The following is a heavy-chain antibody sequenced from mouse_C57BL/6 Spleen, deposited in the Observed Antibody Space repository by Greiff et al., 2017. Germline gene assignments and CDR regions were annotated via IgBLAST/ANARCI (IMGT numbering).Heavy chain of an antibody. CDR2: IYPGDGDT. CDR3: ARSDSSGYDY. D-gene: IGHD3-2*02. V-gene: IGHV1-82*01. Sequence: VQLQQSGPELVKPGASVKISCKASGYAFSSSWMNWVKQRPGKGLEWIGRIYPGDGDTNYNGKFKGKATLTADKSSSTAYMQLSSLTSEDSAVYFCARSDSSGYDYWGQGTTLTGSS. CDR1: GYAFSSSW. J-gene: IGHJ2*01.